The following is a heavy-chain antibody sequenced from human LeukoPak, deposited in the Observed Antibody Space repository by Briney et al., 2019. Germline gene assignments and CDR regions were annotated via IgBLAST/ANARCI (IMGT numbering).Heavy chain of an antibody. CDR2: INHSGST. CDR1: GGSFSGYY. CDR3: ARQAHSPRPDFWSGYGYYYYYMDV. Sequence: SETLSLTCAVYGGSFSGYYWSWIRQSPGKGLEWIGEINHSGSTNYNPSLKSRVTISVDTSKNQFSLKLSSVTAADTAVYYCARQAHSPRPDFWSGYGYYYYYMDVWGKGTTVTVSS. J-gene: IGHJ6*03. D-gene: IGHD3-3*01. V-gene: IGHV4-34*01.